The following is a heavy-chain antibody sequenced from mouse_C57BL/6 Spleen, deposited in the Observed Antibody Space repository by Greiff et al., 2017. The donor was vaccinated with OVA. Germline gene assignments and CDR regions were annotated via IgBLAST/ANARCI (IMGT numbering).Heavy chain of an antibody. Sequence: VQLQQSGPGMVKPSQSLSLTCTVTGYSITSGYDWHWIRHFPGNKLEWMGYISYSGSTTYNPSLKSRISITHDTSKNHFFLKLNSVTTEDTATYYCARRTLYYGNLYAMDYWGQGTSVTVSS. CDR3: ARRTLYYGNLYAMDY. CDR2: ISYSGST. D-gene: IGHD2-1*01. V-gene: IGHV3-1*01. J-gene: IGHJ4*01. CDR1: GYSITSGYD.